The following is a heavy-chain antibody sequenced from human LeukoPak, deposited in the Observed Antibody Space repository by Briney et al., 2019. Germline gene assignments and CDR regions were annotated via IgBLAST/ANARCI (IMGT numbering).Heavy chain of an antibody. CDR3: ATLYGDDAFDI. V-gene: IGHV3-30*03. D-gene: IGHD4-17*01. Sequence: PGRSLRLSCAASGFTFSSYGMHWVRQAPGKGLEWVAVISYDGSNKYYADSVKGRFTMSRDNSKNTLYLQMNSLRAEDTAVYYCATLYGDDAFDIWGQGTMVTVS. J-gene: IGHJ3*02. CDR1: GFTFSSYG. CDR2: ISYDGSNK.